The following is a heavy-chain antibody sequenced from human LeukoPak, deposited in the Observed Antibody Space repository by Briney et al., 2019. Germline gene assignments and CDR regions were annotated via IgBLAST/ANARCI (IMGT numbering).Heavy chain of an antibody. Sequence: HPGGSLRLSCAASGFTFSSYGMHWVRQAPGKGLEWVSVIYSGGSTYYADSVKGRFTISRDNSKNTLYLQMNSLRAEDTAVYYCASVGNPPNEYWGQGTLVTVSS. CDR1: GFTFSSYG. CDR2: IYSGGST. CDR3: ASVGNPPNEY. D-gene: IGHD4-23*01. V-gene: IGHV3-66*01. J-gene: IGHJ4*02.